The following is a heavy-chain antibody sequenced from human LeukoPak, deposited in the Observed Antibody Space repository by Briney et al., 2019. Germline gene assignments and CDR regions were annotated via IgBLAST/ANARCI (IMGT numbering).Heavy chain of an antibody. V-gene: IGHV4-59*08. CDR3: ARLDVKYDFWSGMNWFDP. CDR1: GGSISSYY. D-gene: IGHD3-3*01. J-gene: IGHJ5*02. Sequence: SETLSLTCTVSGGSISSYYWSWIRQPPGKGLEWIGYIYYSGSTNYNPSLKSRVTISVDTSKNQFSLKLSSVTAADTAVYYCARLDVKYDFWSGMNWFDPWGQGTLVTVSS. CDR2: IYYSGST.